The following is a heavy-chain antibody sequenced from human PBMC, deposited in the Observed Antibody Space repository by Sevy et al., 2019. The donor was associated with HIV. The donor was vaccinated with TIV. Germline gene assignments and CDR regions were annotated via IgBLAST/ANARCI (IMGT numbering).Heavy chain of an antibody. CDR3: ARNPLTAMVYFDY. J-gene: IGHJ4*02. D-gene: IGHD5-18*01. V-gene: IGHV4-59*13. CDR2: IYYSGST. Sequence: SETLSLTCTVSGGSISSYYWSWIRQPPGKGLEWIGYIYYSGSTNYNPSLKSRVTISVDTSKNQFSLKLSSVTAADTAVYYCARNPLTAMVYFDYSGQGTLVTVSS. CDR1: GGSISSYY.